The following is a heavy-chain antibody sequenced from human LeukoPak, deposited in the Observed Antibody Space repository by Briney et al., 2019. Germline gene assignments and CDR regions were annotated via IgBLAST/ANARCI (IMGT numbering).Heavy chain of an antibody. V-gene: IGHV3-33*06. J-gene: IGHJ4*02. CDR3: AKDADFGYDSSGPTPEYYFDY. CDR2: IWYDGSNK. D-gene: IGHD3-22*01. Sequence: GGSLRLSCAASGFTFSSYGMHWVREAPGKGLEWGAVIWYDGSNKYYADSVKGRFTISRDNSKNPLYLQMNSVRAEDTAVYYCAKDADFGYDSSGPTPEYYFDYWGQGTLVTVSS. CDR1: GFTFSSYG.